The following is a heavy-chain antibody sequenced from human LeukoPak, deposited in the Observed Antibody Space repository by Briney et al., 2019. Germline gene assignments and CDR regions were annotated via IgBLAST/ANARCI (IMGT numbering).Heavy chain of an antibody. CDR3: ARGLAEQQLVVDY. J-gene: IGHJ4*02. V-gene: IGHV1-18*04. Sequence: ASVKVSCKASGYTFTSYGFNWVRQAPGHGLEWMGWISGYNGNTNYAQKFQGRVTLTTDTSTTTAYMELRRLTSDDTAVYYCARGLAEQQLVVDYWGQGTLVIVSS. CDR1: GYTFTSYG. D-gene: IGHD6-13*01. CDR2: ISGYNGNT.